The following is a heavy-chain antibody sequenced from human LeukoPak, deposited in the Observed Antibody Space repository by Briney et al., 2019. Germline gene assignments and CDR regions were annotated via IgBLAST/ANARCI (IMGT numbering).Heavy chain of an antibody. CDR3: ARRCVSTSCYLY. J-gene: IGHJ4*02. CDR2: IYSTGST. Sequence: PSETLSLTCTVSGGSISSSAYHWGWARQPPGRGGVWIGNIYSTGSTYYTPSLKSRVTISVDTSKNQFSLKLNSETAADTAVYYCARRCVSTSCYLYWGQGILVTVSS. CDR1: GGSISSSAYH. V-gene: IGHV4-39*01. D-gene: IGHD2-2*01.